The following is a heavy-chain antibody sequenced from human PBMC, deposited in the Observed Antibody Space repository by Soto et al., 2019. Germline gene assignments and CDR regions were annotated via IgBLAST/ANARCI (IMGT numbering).Heavy chain of an antibody. Sequence: GGSLRLSCAASGFTFDDYAMHWVRQAPGKGLEWVSGISWNSGSIGYADSVKGRFTISRDNAKNSLYLQMNSLRAEDTASYYCAKDMSGIAAAASAFDIWGQGTMVTVSS. V-gene: IGHV3-9*01. CDR1: GFTFDDYA. CDR2: ISWNSGSI. CDR3: AKDMSGIAAAASAFDI. J-gene: IGHJ3*02. D-gene: IGHD6-13*01.